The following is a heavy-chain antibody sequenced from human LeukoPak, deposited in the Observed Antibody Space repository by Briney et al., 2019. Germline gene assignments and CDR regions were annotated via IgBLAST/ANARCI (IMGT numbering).Heavy chain of an antibody. CDR2: IKQDGSEK. V-gene: IGHV3-7*01. Sequence: GGSLRLSCAASGFTFSSYWMSWVRQAPGKGLEWVANIKQDGSEKYYVDSVKGRFTISRDNAKNSLYLQMNSLRAEDTAVYYCARENSSGYYPVSYYYGMDVWGQGTTVTVSS. CDR3: ARENSSGYYPVSYYYGMDV. CDR1: GFTFSSYW. J-gene: IGHJ6*02. D-gene: IGHD3-22*01.